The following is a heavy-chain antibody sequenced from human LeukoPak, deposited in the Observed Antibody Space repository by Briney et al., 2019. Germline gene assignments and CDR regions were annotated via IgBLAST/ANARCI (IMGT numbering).Heavy chain of an antibody. J-gene: IGHJ2*01. D-gene: IGHD3-10*01. Sequence: SETLSLTCTVSGGAISTYSLTWIRQPAGKGLEWIGRIYTSGITNYSPSLESRVTMSLDTSKNQFSLKVNSVTAADTAMYYCARDRVGGSGHWYFDLWGRGTLVTVSS. CDR3: ARDRVGGSGHWYFDL. CDR1: GGAISTYS. V-gene: IGHV4-4*07. CDR2: IYTSGIT.